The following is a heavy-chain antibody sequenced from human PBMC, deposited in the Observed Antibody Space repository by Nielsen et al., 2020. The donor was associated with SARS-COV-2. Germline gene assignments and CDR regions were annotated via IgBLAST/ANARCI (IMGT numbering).Heavy chain of an antibody. J-gene: IGHJ4*02. V-gene: IGHV4-34*01. CDR2: INHSGST. CDR1: GGSFSGYY. CDR3: ARESGLDTTDN. D-gene: IGHD3/OR15-3a*01. Sequence: SETLSLTCAVYGGSFSGYYWSWIRQPPGKGLEWIGEINHSGSTNYNPSLKSRVTISTDASKNQFSLKMSSVTAADTAVYYCARESGLDTTDNWGQGVLVTVSS.